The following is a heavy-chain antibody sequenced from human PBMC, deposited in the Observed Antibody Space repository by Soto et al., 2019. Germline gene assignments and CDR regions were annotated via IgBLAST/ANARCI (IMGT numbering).Heavy chain of an antibody. J-gene: IGHJ5*01. CDR1: GFTFTDAW. Sequence: VQLVESGGGSVNPGGSVRLSCAASGFTFTDAWMNWVRQVPGEGLEWVGHIKSQVDGGTTDSAAALDGRVTISRDDSENMVYLQMNRLRTDDTAVYYCATGSARFDFWGQGTLVTVSS. CDR2: IKSQVDGGTT. CDR3: ATGSARFDF. V-gene: IGHV3-15*01. D-gene: IGHD6-6*01.